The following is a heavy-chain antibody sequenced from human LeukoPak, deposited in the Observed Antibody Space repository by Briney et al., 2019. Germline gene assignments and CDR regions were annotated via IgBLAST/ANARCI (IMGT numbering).Heavy chain of an antibody. Sequence: GASVKVSCKASGYTFTSYDINWVRQATGQGLEWMGWMNPNSGNTGYAQKFQGRVTMTRNTSISTAYMELSSLRSEDTAVYYCARGPLAVAGTGFDYWGQGTLVTVSS. CDR2: MNPNSGNT. D-gene: IGHD6-19*01. CDR3: ARGPLAVAGTGFDY. V-gene: IGHV1-8*01. J-gene: IGHJ4*02. CDR1: GYTFTSYD.